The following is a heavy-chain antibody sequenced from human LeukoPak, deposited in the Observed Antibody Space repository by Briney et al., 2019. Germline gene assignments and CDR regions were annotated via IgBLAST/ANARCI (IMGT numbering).Heavy chain of an antibody. D-gene: IGHD7-27*01. V-gene: IGHV1-8*01. Sequence: ASVKVSCKASGYTFTSYDFNWVRQATGQRPEWMGWMSPNSGDTGYAQKFRDRVTMTRNTSISTAYMELSSLRSDDTAVYYCARGPPNWGYDYWGPGTLVTVSS. CDR3: ARGPPNWGYDY. CDR2: MSPNSGDT. CDR1: GYTFTSYD. J-gene: IGHJ4*02.